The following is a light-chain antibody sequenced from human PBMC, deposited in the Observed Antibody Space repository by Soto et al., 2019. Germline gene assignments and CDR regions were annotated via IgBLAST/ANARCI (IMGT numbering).Light chain of an antibody. V-gene: IGKV3-20*01. J-gene: IGKJ1*01. CDR2: DAS. Sequence: ETVFTQSPDTLSLSPGDRATLSCRASQSVTGNSLAWYQQKPGQAPRLLISDASTRATGIPDRFSGSGSGTDFTLTISRLEPEDFAVYYCQQYGTAPRTFGQGTKVDIK. CDR1: QSVTGNS. CDR3: QQYGTAPRT.